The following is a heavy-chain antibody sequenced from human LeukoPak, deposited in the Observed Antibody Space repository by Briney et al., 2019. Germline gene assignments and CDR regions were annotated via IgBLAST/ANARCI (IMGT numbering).Heavy chain of an antibody. V-gene: IGHV4-59*08. CDR1: GDSISSYY. CDR2: INNRGTT. J-gene: IGHJ4*02. D-gene: IGHD4-17*01. Sequence: PSETLSHTCTVSGDSISSYYWSWIRQPPGKGLEWIGFINNRGTTSYNPSLKSRVTISRDMSKNQFALKLSSVSAADTAVYYCVRYRDGDRDISLDYWGEGTLVTVSS. CDR3: VRYRDGDRDISLDY.